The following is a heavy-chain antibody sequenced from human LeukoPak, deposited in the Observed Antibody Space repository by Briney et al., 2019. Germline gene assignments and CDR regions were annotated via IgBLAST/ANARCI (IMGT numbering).Heavy chain of an antibody. Sequence: GGSLRLSCAASGFTFSSYTMNWVRQAPGKGLEWVSYISSGSNTIYYAGSVKGRFTISRDNTKISLYLQMNSLRAEDTAVYYCAIGGTMVRGGTFDYWGQGTLVTVSS. V-gene: IGHV3-48*04. D-gene: IGHD3-10*01. CDR3: AIGGTMVRGGTFDY. CDR2: ISSGSNTI. J-gene: IGHJ4*02. CDR1: GFTFSSYT.